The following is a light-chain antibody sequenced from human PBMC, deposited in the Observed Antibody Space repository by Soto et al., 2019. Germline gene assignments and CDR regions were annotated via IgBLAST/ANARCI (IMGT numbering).Light chain of an antibody. CDR2: EVS. Sequence: QSVLTQPASVSGSPGQSITISCTGTSSDVGGYKYVSWYQQHPDKAPKLIIFEVSNRPSGISSRFSGSKSGNTASLTISGLQAEDEADYYCASYTSTSTSVIFGSGTQLTV. CDR1: SSDVGGYKY. V-gene: IGLV2-14*01. CDR3: ASYTSTSTSVI. J-gene: IGLJ2*01.